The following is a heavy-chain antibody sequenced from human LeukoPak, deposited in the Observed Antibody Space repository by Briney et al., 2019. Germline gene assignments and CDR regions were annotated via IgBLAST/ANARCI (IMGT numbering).Heavy chain of an antibody. CDR2: IYSSGST. CDR3: AKSGGYGLIDY. Sequence: PSETLSLTCNVSGVSISSSSYYWGWIRQPPGKGLEWIGSIYSSGSTYYNSSLESRVTISIDTSKNQVSLKMSSVTAADTAVYYCAKSGGYGLIDYWGQGTLVTVSS. J-gene: IGHJ4*01. V-gene: IGHV4-39*01. CDR1: GVSISSSSYY. D-gene: IGHD6-25*01.